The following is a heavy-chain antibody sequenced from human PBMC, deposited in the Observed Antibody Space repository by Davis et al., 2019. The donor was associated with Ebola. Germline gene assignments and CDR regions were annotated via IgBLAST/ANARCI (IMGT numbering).Heavy chain of an antibody. Sequence: GESLKISCAASGFTFSSYWMSWVRQAPGKGLEWVANIKQDGSEKYYVDSVKGRFTISRDNAKNSLYLQMNSLRAEDTAVYYCARPLLRASGFDPWGQGTLVTVSS. CDR3: ARPLLRASGFDP. CDR2: IKQDGSEK. D-gene: IGHD3-16*01. J-gene: IGHJ5*02. CDR1: GFTFSSYW. V-gene: IGHV3-7*01.